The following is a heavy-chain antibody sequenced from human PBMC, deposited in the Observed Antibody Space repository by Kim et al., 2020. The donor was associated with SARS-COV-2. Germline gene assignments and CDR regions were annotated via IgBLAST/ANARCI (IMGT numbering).Heavy chain of an antibody. D-gene: IGHD3-10*01. J-gene: IGHJ4*02. V-gene: IGHV1-58*01. Sequence: QKFQERVTITRDMSTSTAYMELSSLRSEDTAVYYCAAVRYYYGSGSEFDYWGQGTMVTVSS. CDR3: AAVRYYYGSGSEFDY.